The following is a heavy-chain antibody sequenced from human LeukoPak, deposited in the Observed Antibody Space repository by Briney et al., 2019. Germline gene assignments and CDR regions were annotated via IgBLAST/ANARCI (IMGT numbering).Heavy chain of an antibody. CDR3: AKTATGYSSGHYPGWPVDY. Sequence: HPGGSLRLSCAASGFTFNSYAMYWVRQAPGKGLKWVSGIFGSGGSAHYADSVKGRFAISRDNSKNRVYLQMNSLRAEDTAVYCAKTATGYSSGHYPGWPVDYWGQGTLVTVSS. V-gene: IGHV3-23*01. CDR2: IFGSGGSA. J-gene: IGHJ4*02. CDR1: GFTFNSYA. D-gene: IGHD6-19*01.